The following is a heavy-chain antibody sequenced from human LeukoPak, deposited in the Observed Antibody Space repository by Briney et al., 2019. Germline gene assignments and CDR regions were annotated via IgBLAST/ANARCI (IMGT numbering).Heavy chain of an antibody. V-gene: IGHV4-30-2*01. CDR3: ASKREAEGGYNR. J-gene: IGHJ4*02. D-gene: IGHD5-24*01. CDR2: IYHSGST. Sequence: SETLSLTCTVSGGSISSGGYYWSWIRQPPGKGLEWIGYIYHSGSTYYNPSLKSRVTISVDRSKNQFSLKLSSVTAAGTAVYYCASKREAEGGYNRWGQGTLVTVSS. CDR1: GGSISSGGYY.